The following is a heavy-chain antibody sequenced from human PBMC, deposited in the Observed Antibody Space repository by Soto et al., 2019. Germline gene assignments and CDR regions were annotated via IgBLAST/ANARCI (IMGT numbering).Heavy chain of an antibody. CDR3: ARGVERSSWTSFDS. V-gene: IGHV4-4*07. CDR2: IYMSENT. J-gene: IGHJ4*02. Sequence: ASQTLSLTCTVSGGSSSSAYWSWIRQPAGKGLEWIGRIYMSENTHYNPSLRSRVSMSLDTSKNQLCLNLSSVTAADTAVYYCARGVERSSWTSFDSWGQGTQVTVSS. CDR1: GGSSSSAY. D-gene: IGHD6-13*01.